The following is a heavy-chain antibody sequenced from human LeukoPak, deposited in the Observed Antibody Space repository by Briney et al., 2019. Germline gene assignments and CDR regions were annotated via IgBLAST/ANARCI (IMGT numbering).Heavy chain of an antibody. J-gene: IGHJ4*02. CDR3: ARGSGNYYDSSGYDY. D-gene: IGHD3-22*01. V-gene: IGHV3-53*01. Sequence: GGSLGLSCAASGFTVSSNYMSWVRQAPGKGLEWDSVIYSGGSTYYADSVKGRFTISRDNSKNTLYLQMNSLRAEDTAVYYCARGSGNYYDSSGYDYWGQGTLVTVSS. CDR1: GFTVSSNY. CDR2: IYSGGST.